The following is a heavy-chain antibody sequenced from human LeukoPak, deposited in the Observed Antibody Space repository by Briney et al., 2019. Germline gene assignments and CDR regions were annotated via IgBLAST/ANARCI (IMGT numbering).Heavy chain of an antibody. CDR3: ARDLIWGYNWFDP. CDR1: GVTFSSYA. Sequence: GGSLRLSCAASGVTFSSYAMHWVRQAPGKGLEWVAVISYDGSNKYYADSVKGRFTISRDNSKNTLYLQMNSLRAEDTAVYYCARDLIWGYNWFDPWGQGTLVTVSS. D-gene: IGHD7-27*01. J-gene: IGHJ5*02. CDR2: ISYDGSNK. V-gene: IGHV3-30*04.